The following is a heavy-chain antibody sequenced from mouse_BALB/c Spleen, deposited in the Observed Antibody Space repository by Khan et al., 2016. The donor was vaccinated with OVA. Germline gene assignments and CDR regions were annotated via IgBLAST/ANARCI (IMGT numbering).Heavy chain of an antibody. D-gene: IGHD1-1*02. CDR2: INTYTGEP. CDR1: GYTFTNYG. CDR3: ASGGYWYFDV. J-gene: IGHJ1*01. V-gene: IGHV9-3-1*01. Sequence: QIQLVQSGPELKKPGETVKISCKASGYTFTNYGMNWVKQTPGKDLKWMGWINTYTGEPTYADDFKGRFAFSLDTSASTAYLQINNLKKEDTATYFCASGGYWYFDVWGAGTTVTVSS.